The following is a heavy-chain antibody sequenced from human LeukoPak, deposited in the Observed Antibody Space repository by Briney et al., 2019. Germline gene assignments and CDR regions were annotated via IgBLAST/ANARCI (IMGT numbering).Heavy chain of an antibody. Sequence: SETLSLTCTVSGGSISSYYWSWIRQPPGKGLEWIGYIYYSGSTNYNPSLKSRVTISVDTSKNQFSLKLSSVTAADTAVYYCARGEMGTPRYWGQGTLVTVSS. CDR1: GGSISSYY. D-gene: IGHD5-24*01. J-gene: IGHJ4*02. CDR3: ARGEMGTPRY. CDR2: IYYSGST. V-gene: IGHV4-59*01.